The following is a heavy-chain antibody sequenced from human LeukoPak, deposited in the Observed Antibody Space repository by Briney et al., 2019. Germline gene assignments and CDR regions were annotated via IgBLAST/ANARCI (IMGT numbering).Heavy chain of an antibody. V-gene: IGHV3-15*01. CDR2: IKSKTDGGTT. J-gene: IGHJ6*03. CDR3: TTDCLLWFGEACYMDV. CDR1: GFAFSNAW. Sequence: GGSLRLSCAASGFAFSNAWMSWVRQAPGKGLEWVGRIKSKTDGGTTDHAARVKGRFTISRDDSKNTLYLQMNSLKTEDTAVYYCTTDCLLWFGEACYMDVWGKGTTVTVSS. D-gene: IGHD3-10*01.